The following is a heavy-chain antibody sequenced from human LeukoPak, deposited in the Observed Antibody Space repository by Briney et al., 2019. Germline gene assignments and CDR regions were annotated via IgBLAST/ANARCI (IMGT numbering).Heavy chain of an antibody. CDR1: GYTFTGYY. Sequence: ASVKVSCKASGYTFTGYYMHWVRQAPGQGLELMGWINPNSGGTNYAQKFQGRVTMTRDTSISTAYMELSRLRSDDTAVYYCATDDGGYYYYMDVWGKGTTVTVSS. J-gene: IGHJ6*03. CDR3: ATDDGGYYYYMDV. CDR2: INPNSGGT. V-gene: IGHV1-2*02. D-gene: IGHD3-10*01.